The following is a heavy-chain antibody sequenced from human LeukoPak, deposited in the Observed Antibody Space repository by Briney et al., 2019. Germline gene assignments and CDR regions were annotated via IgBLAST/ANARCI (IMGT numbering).Heavy chain of an antibody. CDR2: ISAYNGNT. V-gene: IGHV1-18*01. J-gene: IGHJ4*02. D-gene: IGHD6-19*01. Sequence: GASVKVSCKASGYTFTSYGISWVRQAPGQGLEWMGWISAYNGNTNYAQKFQGRVTITADESTSTAYMELSSLRSEDTAVYYCASPSGWYRASFDYWGQGTLVTVSS. CDR3: ASPSGWYRASFDY. CDR1: GYTFTSYG.